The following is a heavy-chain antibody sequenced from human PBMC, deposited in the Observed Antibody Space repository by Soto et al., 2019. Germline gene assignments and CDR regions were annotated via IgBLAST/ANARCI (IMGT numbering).Heavy chain of an antibody. J-gene: IGHJ5*02. CDR3: AGYQQLGNYNWFDP. D-gene: IGHD6-13*01. CDR1: GDSVSSNSAA. Sequence: PSQTLSLTCAISGDSVSSNSAAWNWIRQSPSRSLEWLGRTYYRSKWYNDYAVSVKSRITINPDTSKNQFSLQLNSVTPEVTAVYYCAGYQQLGNYNWFDPWGQGTLVTVSS. V-gene: IGHV6-1*01. CDR2: TYYRSKWYN.